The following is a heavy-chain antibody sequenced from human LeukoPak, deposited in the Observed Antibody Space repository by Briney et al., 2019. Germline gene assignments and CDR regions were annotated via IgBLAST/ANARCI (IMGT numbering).Heavy chain of an antibody. V-gene: IGHV3-23*01. CDR1: GFTFSSYA. J-gene: IGHJ6*02. D-gene: IGHD3-10*01. Sequence: PGGSLRLSCAASGFTFSSYAMSWVRQAPGKGLEWVSAISGSGGSTYYADSVKGRFTISRDNSKNTQYLQMNSLRAEDTAVYYCAKSGGGSGSYYLYYGMDVWGQGTTDTVSS. CDR3: AKSGGGSGSYYLYYGMDV. CDR2: ISGSGGST.